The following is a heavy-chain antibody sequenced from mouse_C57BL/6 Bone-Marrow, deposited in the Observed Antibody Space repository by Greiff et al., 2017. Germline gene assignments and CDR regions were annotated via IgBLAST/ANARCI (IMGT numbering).Heavy chain of an antibody. V-gene: IGHV1-20*01. Sequence: VQLQQSGPELVKPGDSVKISCKASGYSFTGYFMNWVMQSHGKSLEWIGRINPYNGDTFYNQKFKGKATLTVDKSSSTAHMELRSLTSEDSAVYYCARGDYYYGSSHDYGGQGTTLTVSS. CDR1: GYSFTGYF. J-gene: IGHJ2*01. CDR2: INPYNGDT. D-gene: IGHD1-1*01. CDR3: ARGDYYYGSSHDY.